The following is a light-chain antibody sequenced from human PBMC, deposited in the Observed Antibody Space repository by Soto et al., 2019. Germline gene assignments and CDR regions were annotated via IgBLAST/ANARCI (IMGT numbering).Light chain of an antibody. Sequence: DIQMTQSPSSLSASVGDRVTITCRESQSISSYLNWDQQKPGKASKLLIYAASSLQSGVTSRFSVCVYGKDLTLEVSSLQPEDLATYYSQQGYSTPQSFGQGTKVEIK. J-gene: IGKJ1*01. V-gene: IGKV1-39*01. CDR2: AAS. CDR3: QQGYSTPQS. CDR1: QSISSY.